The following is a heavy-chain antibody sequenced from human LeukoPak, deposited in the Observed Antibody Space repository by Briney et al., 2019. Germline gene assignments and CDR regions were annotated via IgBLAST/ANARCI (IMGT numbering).Heavy chain of an antibody. J-gene: IGHJ4*02. CDR3: ASRYYDSSRYYQYYFDY. CDR1: GGTFSSYA. V-gene: IGHV1-69*06. D-gene: IGHD3-22*01. CDR2: IIPIFGTA. Sequence: GASVKVSCKASGGTFSSYAISWVRQAPGQGLEWMGGIIPIFGTANYAQKFQGRVTITADTSTSTVYMELNSLRSEDTAVYYCASRYYDSSRYYQYYFDYWGQGTLVTVSS.